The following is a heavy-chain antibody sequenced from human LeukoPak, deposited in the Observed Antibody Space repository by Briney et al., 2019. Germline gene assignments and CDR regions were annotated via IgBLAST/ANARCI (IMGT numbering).Heavy chain of an antibody. CDR1: GFTFSSYG. Sequence: PGRSLRLSCAASGFTFSSYGMHWVRQAPGKGLEWVSAISGSGGSTYYIDSVKGRFTISRDNSKNTLYLQMNSLRAEDTAVYYCAKSYRGYSYGTDYWGQGTLVTVSS. D-gene: IGHD5-18*01. V-gene: IGHV3-23*01. CDR2: ISGSGGST. J-gene: IGHJ4*02. CDR3: AKSYRGYSYGTDY.